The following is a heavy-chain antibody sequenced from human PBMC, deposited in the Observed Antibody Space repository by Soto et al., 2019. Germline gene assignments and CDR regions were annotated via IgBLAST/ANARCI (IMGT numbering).Heavy chain of an antibody. D-gene: IGHD3-22*01. CDR3: ARDLITHPDNHCHFYYAMDV. Sequence: QVQLAESGGGVVQPGKSVRLSCAASGFTFSTYPMHWVRQAPGKGLEWLAVISFDGGNDFYADSVKGRFTLSRDNSKNTLYLQMHNWRTEDTAVYYCARDLITHPDNHCHFYYAMDVWGQGTTVSVSS. J-gene: IGHJ6*01. CDR1: GFTFSTYP. V-gene: IGHV3-30-3*01. CDR2: ISFDGGND.